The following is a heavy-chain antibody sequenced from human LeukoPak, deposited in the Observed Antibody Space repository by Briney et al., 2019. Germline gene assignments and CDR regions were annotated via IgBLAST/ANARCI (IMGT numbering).Heavy chain of an antibody. V-gene: IGHV6-1*01. CDR3: ARGVIGSSGYYYYYMDV. J-gene: IGHJ6*03. CDR1: GDSVSSNSAA. CDR2: TYYTSKWYN. Sequence: SQTLSLTCAISGDSVSSNSAAWNWTRQSPSRGLEWLGRTYYTSKWYNDYAVSVKSRITINPDTSKNQFSLQLNSVTPEDTAVYYCARGVIGSSGYYYYYMDVWGKGTTVTVSS. D-gene: IGHD3-10*01.